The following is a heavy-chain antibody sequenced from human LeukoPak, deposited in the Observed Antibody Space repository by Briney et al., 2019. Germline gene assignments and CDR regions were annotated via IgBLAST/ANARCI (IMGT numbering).Heavy chain of an antibody. CDR3: ARALRGYSYGTDYYYYYMDV. D-gene: IGHD5-18*01. V-gene: IGHV4-39*07. J-gene: IGHJ6*03. Sequence: SETLSLTCTVSGVSISSSASYWAWIRQPPGKGLEWIANVYYNGDTYYKSSLYSRVTISADTSKNQFSLNLRSVTAADTAVYYCARALRGYSYGTDYYYYYMDVWGKGTTVTVSS. CDR1: GVSISSSASY. CDR2: VYYNGDT.